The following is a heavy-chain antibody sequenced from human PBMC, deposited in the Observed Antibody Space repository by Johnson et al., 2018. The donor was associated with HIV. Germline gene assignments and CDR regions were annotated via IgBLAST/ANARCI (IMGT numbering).Heavy chain of an antibody. J-gene: IGHJ3*02. Sequence: QVQLVESGGGVVQPGRSLRLSCAASGFTFSSYAMHWVRQAPGKGLEWVAIISYDGSNKYYADSVKGRFTISRDNSKNMLYLQMNSLRAEDTAVYYCARAHDAFDIWGQGTMVTVSS. CDR3: ARAHDAFDI. V-gene: IGHV3-30*04. CDR2: ISYDGSNK. CDR1: GFTFSSYA.